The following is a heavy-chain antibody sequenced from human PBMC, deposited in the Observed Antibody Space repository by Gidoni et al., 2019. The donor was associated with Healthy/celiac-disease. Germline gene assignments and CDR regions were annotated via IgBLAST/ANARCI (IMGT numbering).Heavy chain of an antibody. J-gene: IGHJ3*02. Sequence: QLHVSRPGLVKPSPSLSPSCTFAGVSIHSGGYYWSWRRQHRGKGLEWIGYIYYSGSTYYNPSLKSRVTISGDTSKNQFSLKLSSVTAADTAVYYCARRAQEAHAFDIWGQGTMVTVSS. V-gene: IGHV4-31*03. CDR2: IYYSGST. CDR3: ARRAQEAHAFDI. CDR1: GVSIHSGGYY.